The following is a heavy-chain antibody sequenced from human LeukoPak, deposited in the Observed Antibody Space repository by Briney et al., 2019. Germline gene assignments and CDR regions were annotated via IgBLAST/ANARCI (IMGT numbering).Heavy chain of an antibody. V-gene: IGHV1-2*02. CDR1: GYTFTSYA. D-gene: IGHD1-26*01. J-gene: IGHJ4*02. Sequence: ASVKVSCKASGYTFTSYAISWVRQAPGQGLEWMGWITPNSGGTNYAQKFQGRVTMTRDTAISTAYMELSRLRSDDTAVYYCAREVFGATMIDYWGQGTLVTVSS. CDR2: ITPNSGGT. CDR3: AREVFGATMIDY.